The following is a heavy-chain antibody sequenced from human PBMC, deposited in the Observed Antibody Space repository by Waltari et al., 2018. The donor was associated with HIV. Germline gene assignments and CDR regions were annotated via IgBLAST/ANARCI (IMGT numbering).Heavy chain of an antibody. D-gene: IGHD4-17*01. J-gene: IGHJ4*02. CDR3: TRNGDYAPAY. CDR1: GDTFRTYT. V-gene: IGHV1-69*01. CDR2: ITPIFKTT. Sequence: QVQLVQSGAEVKKPGSSVKVSCRASGDTFRTYTISWVRQAPGQGLEWMGGITPIFKTTKYAQKFQGRVTLTADESTRTTYMDLTSLRSDDTAMYYCTRNGDYAPAYWGQGTLVTVSS.